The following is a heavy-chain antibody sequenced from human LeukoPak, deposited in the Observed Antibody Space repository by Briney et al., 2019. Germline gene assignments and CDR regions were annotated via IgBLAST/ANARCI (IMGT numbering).Heavy chain of an antibody. V-gene: IGHV3-48*03. Sequence: PGGSLRLSCAASGFTFSSFEMNWVRQAPGKGLEWVSYISSSGGTVYYADSVKGRFTISRDNARSSLYLQMNSLRAEDTGAYYCARAGYYYGSGPVFDYWGQGTLVTVSS. CDR1: GFTFSSFE. CDR2: ISSSGGTV. D-gene: IGHD3-10*01. CDR3: ARAGYYYGSGPVFDY. J-gene: IGHJ4*02.